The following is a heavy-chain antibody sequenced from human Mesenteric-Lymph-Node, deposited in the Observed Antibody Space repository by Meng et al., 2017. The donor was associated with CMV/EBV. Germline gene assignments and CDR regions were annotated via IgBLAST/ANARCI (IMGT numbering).Heavy chain of an antibody. D-gene: IGHD3-22*01. Sequence: GSLRLSCTVSGGSISSYYWSWIRQPQGKGLEWIGYIYYIGSTNYNPSLRSRVTISVDTSKNQFSLKLSSVTAADTAVYYCATLKYERSGSYPSPLYFDHWGQGKLVTVSS. CDR1: GGSISSYY. CDR3: ATLKYERSGSYPSPLYFDH. V-gene: IGHV4-59*01. J-gene: IGHJ4*02. CDR2: IYYIGST.